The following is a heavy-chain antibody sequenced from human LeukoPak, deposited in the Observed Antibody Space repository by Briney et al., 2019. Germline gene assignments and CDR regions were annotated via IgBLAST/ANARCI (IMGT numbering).Heavy chain of an antibody. CDR1: GFTFSSYW. J-gene: IGHJ4*02. V-gene: IGHV3-7*03. D-gene: IGHD4-23*01. Sequence: PGGSLRLSCAASGFTFSSYWMSWVRQAPGKGLEWGANIKQDGSEKYYVDSVKGRFTISRDNAKNSLYLQMNSLRAEDTAVYYCAKEMGFDYGGNSGPFDYWGQGTLVTV. CDR3: AKEMGFDYGGNSGPFDY. CDR2: IKQDGSEK.